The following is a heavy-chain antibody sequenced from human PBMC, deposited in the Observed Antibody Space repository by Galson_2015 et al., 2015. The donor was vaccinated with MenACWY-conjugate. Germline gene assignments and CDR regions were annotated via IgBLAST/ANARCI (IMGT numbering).Heavy chain of an antibody. CDR3: FAINSGIDF. CDR2: INGDGSVT. J-gene: IGHJ4*02. Sequence: SLRLSCAVSAVSEFTFSNYWMHWVRQVPGKGLVWLSRINGDGSVTNYADSVRGRFTISRDNSKNTAYLQMNSLRAEDTAIYYCFAINSGIDFWGQGTLVTVSS. V-gene: IGHV3-74*01. D-gene: IGHD1-26*01. CDR1: AVSEFTFSNYW.